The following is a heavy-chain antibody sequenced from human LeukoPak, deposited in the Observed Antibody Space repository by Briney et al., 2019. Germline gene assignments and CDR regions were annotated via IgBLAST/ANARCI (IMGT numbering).Heavy chain of an antibody. Sequence: SVKVSCKASGGTFSRYAISWVRQAPGQGLEWMGGIIPIFGTANYAQKFQGRVTITTDESTNTAYMELSSLRSEDTAVYYCAREGLSSSWYFGYWGQGTLVTVSS. CDR3: AREGLSSSWYFGY. J-gene: IGHJ4*02. D-gene: IGHD6-13*01. CDR1: GGTFSRYA. V-gene: IGHV1-69*05. CDR2: IIPIFGTA.